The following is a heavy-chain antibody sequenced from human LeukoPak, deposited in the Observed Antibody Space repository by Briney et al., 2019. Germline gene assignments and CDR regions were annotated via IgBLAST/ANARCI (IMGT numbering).Heavy chain of an antibody. V-gene: IGHV3-9*01. Sequence: GGSLRLSCAASGFTFDDYAMHWVRQAPGKGLEWVSGISWNSGSIGYADSVKGRFTISRDNAKNSLYLQMNSLRAEDTALYYCAKTLRPTYYDSSGPPHDAFDIWGQGTMVTVSS. CDR2: ISWNSGSI. J-gene: IGHJ3*02. D-gene: IGHD3-22*01. CDR1: GFTFDDYA. CDR3: AKTLRPTYYDSSGPPHDAFDI.